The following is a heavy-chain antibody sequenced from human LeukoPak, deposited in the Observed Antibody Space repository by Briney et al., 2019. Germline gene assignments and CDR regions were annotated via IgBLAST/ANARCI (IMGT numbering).Heavy chain of an antibody. D-gene: IGHD5-12*01. J-gene: IGHJ6*04. Sequence: GGSLRLSCAASGFTFSSYSMNWVRQAPGKGLEWVSSISSSSSYIYYADSVKGRFTISRDNAKNSLYLQMNSLRAEDTAVYYCASLDIVATIPYYYGMDVWGKGTTVTVSS. CDR2: ISSSSSYI. V-gene: IGHV3-21*01. CDR1: GFTFSSYS. CDR3: ASLDIVATIPYYYGMDV.